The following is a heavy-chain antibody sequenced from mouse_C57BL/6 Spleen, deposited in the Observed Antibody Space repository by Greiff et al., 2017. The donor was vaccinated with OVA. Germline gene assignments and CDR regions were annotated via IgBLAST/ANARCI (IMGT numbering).Heavy chain of an antibody. V-gene: IGHV1-18*01. Sequence: EVHLVESGPELVKPGASVKIPCKASGYTFTDYNMDWVKQSHGKSLEWIGDINPNNGGTIYNQKFKGKATLTVDKSSSTAYMELRSLTSEDTAVYYCARVEDLLEDYAMDYWGQGTSVTVSS. J-gene: IGHJ4*01. D-gene: IGHD2-1*01. CDR1: GYTFTDYN. CDR2: INPNNGGT. CDR3: ARVEDLLEDYAMDY.